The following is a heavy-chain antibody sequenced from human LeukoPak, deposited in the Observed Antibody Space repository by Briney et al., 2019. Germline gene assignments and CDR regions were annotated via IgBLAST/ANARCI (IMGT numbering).Heavy chain of an antibody. CDR1: GFTFSSYW. V-gene: IGHV3-74*01. Sequence: GGSLRLSCAASGFTFSSYWMHWVRQAPGKGLVWVSRIISDGSSTTYADSVKGRFTMSRDNAKNTLYLQMNSLRADDTALYYCARSVPDYTRFDYWGQGALVTVSS. CDR2: IISDGSST. J-gene: IGHJ4*02. D-gene: IGHD4-11*01. CDR3: ARSVPDYTRFDY.